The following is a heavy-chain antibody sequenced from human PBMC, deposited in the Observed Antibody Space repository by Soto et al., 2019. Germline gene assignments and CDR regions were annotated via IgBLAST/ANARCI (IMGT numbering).Heavy chain of an antibody. CDR1: GGSFSGYY. V-gene: IGHV4-34*01. D-gene: IGHD3-3*01. Sequence: SETLSLTCAVYGGSFSGYYWNWIRQPPGKGLEWIGEIDHSGYTNYNPSLKRRVTISVDTSKNQFSLRLTSVTAADTAVYYCARVRDWFDPSGQGTLVTVYS. CDR2: IDHSGYT. CDR3: ARVRDWFDP. J-gene: IGHJ5*02.